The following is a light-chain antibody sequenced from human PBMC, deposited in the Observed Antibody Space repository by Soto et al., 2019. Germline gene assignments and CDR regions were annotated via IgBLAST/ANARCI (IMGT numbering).Light chain of an antibody. CDR1: SRDVGGYNF. CDR2: EVS. Sequence: QSALTQPASVSGSPGQSITISCTGTSRDVGGYNFVSWYQQHPGKAPKLMIYEVSDRPSGVSNRFSGSKSGNTASLTISGLQAEDEADFYCRAWDDTLNGWVFGGGTQLTVL. CDR3: RAWDDTLNGWV. J-gene: IGLJ3*02. V-gene: IGLV2-14*01.